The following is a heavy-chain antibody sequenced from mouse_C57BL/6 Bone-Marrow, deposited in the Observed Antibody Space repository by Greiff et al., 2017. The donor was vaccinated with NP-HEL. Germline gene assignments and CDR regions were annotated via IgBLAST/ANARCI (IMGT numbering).Heavy chain of an antibody. CDR2: ILPGSGST. Sequence: QVQLQQSGAELMKPGASVKLSCKASGYTFTGYWIEWVKQRPGHGLEWLGEILPGSGSTNYHEKFKGKATFTAATSSNTASMQLSSLTTEAAAIDYCAGDVDPPGFAYWGQGTLVTVAA. J-gene: IGHJ3*01. CDR3: AGDVDPPGFAY. CDR1: GYTFTGYW. V-gene: IGHV1-9*01.